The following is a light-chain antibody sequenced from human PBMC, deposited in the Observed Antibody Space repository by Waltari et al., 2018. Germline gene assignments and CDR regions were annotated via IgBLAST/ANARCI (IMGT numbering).Light chain of an antibody. CDR2: YKSDSDK. J-gene: IGLJ3*02. CDR1: SGINVSTYR. CDR3: MIWHSSAVV. Sequence: QAVLTQPSSLSASPGASASLTCTLRSGINVSTYRIYWYTQKPGSPPQYLLRYKSDSDKQQGSGVPSRFSGSKDASANAGILLISGLQSEDEADYFCMIWHSSAVVFGGGTKLTVL. V-gene: IGLV5-45*02.